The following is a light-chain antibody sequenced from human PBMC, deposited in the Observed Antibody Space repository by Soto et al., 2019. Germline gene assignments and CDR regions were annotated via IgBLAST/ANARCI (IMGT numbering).Light chain of an antibody. CDR1: QSISSY. CDR3: QQYNNWPPWT. J-gene: IGKJ1*01. Sequence: DIQMTQSPSSLSASVGDRVTITCRASQSISSYLNWYQQKPGKAPKLLIYAASSLQSGVPSRFSGSRSGPDFTLTISSLQPEDFAVYYCQQYNNWPPWTFGQGTKVDIK. CDR2: AAS. V-gene: IGKV1-39*01.